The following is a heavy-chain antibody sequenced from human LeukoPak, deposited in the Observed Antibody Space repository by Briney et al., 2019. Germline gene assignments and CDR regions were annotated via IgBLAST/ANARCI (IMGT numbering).Heavy chain of an antibody. D-gene: IGHD3-22*01. J-gene: IGHJ5*02. CDR2: IYYSGST. CDR1: GGSVSSGSYY. Sequence: SETLSLTCTVSGGSVSSGSYYWSWIRQPPGKGLEWIGYIYYSGSTKFNPSLKSRVTISIDTSKNQFSLKLSSVTAADTAVYYCVSYYTLGKWFDPWGQGTLVTVSS. V-gene: IGHV4-61*01. CDR3: VSYYTLGKWFDP.